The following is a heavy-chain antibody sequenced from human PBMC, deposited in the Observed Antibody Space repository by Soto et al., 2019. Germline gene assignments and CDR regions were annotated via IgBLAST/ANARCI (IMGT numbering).Heavy chain of an antibody. D-gene: IGHD3-22*01. CDR3: TTDGPIHYDGSGYYSYDAFDI. CDR2: IKSKTDGGTT. J-gene: IGHJ3*02. Sequence: PGGSLRLSCAASGFTFSNAWMSWVRQAPGKGLEWVGRIKSKTDGGTTDYAAPVKGRFTISRDDSKNTLYLQMNSLKTEDTAVYYCTTDGPIHYDGSGYYSYDAFDIWGQGTMVTV. V-gene: IGHV3-15*01. CDR1: GFTFSNAW.